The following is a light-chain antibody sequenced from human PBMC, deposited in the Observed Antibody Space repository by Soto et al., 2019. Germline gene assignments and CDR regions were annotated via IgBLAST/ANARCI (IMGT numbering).Light chain of an antibody. Sequence: EIVMTQSPATLSVSPGERATLSCRASQSVSSNLAWYQQKPGQAPRLLIYDASNRATGIPARFSGSGSGTDFSLTISSLEAEDLAVYYCQERSTWPLTFGGGTKVDIK. CDR2: DAS. CDR3: QERSTWPLT. V-gene: IGKV3-11*01. CDR1: QSVSSN. J-gene: IGKJ4*01.